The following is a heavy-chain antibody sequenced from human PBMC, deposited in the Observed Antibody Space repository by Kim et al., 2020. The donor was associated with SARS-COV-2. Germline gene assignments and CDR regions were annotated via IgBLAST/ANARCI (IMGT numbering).Heavy chain of an antibody. CDR1: GGSISSGGYY. V-gene: IGHV4-31*03. D-gene: IGHD6-13*01. CDR3: AGYSSSWSQRKFDP. Sequence: SETLSLTCTVSGGSISSGGYYWSWIRQHPGKGLEWIGYIYYSGSTYYNPSLKSRVTISVDTSKNQFSLKLSSVTAADTAVYYCAGYSSSWSQRKFDPWGQGTLVTVSS. J-gene: IGHJ5*02. CDR2: IYYSGST.